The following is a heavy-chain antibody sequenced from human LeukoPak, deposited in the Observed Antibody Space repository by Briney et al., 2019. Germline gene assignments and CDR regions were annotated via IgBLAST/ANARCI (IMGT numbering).Heavy chain of an antibody. Sequence: PSETLSVTCTVSGGSIRNYYWSWIRQSPGKELEWVGFIYYSGSTNYNPSLKSPDTISLDTSKNQFSLKLTSVTAADTAVYYCARGWEERWQQFGAFDIWGQGTLVAVSS. D-gene: IGHD5-24*01. CDR3: ARGWEERWQQFGAFDI. J-gene: IGHJ3*02. CDR1: GGSIRNYY. CDR2: IYYSGST. V-gene: IGHV4-59*01.